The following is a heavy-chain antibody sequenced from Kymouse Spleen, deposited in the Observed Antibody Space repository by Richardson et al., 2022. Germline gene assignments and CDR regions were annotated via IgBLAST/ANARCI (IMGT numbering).Heavy chain of an antibody. V-gene: IGHV3-21*03. D-gene: IGHD6-19*01. J-gene: IGHJ4*02. CDR2: ISSSSSYI. Sequence: EVQLVESGGGLVKPGGSLRLSCAASGFTFSSYSMNWVRQAPGKGLEWVSSISSSSSYIYYADSVKGRFTISRDNAKNSLYLQMNSLRAEDTAVYYCASGGQWLVPFDYWGQGTLVTVSS. CDR1: GFTFSSYS. CDR3: ASGGQWLVPFDY.